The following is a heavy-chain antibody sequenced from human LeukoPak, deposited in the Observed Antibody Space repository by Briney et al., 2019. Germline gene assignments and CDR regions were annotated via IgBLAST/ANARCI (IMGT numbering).Heavy chain of an antibody. J-gene: IGHJ3*02. V-gene: IGHV7-4-1*02. CDR2: INTYTGNP. Sequence: ASVKVSCKASGYTFTSYAMNWVRQAPGQGLEWMGWINTYTGNPTYAQGFTGRFVFSLDSSVSTAYLQISNLMPEDTAKYYCAREILRFDIWGQGTMVTVSS. CDR3: AREILRFDI. CDR1: GYTFTSYA.